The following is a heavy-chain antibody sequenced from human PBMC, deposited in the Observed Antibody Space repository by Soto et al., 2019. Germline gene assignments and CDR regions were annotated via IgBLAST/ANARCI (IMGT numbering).Heavy chain of an antibody. D-gene: IGHD3-3*01. V-gene: IGHV4-31*03. CDR1: GGSISSGGYY. J-gene: IGHJ6*02. CDR2: IYYSGST. CDR3: ARDSGITIFGVVIHYGMDV. Sequence: SETLSLTCTVSGGSISSGGYYWSWIRQHPGKGLEWIGYIYYSGSTYYNPSLKGRVTISVDTSKNQFSLKLSSVTAADTAVYYCARDSGITIFGVVIHYGMDVWGQGTTVTVPS.